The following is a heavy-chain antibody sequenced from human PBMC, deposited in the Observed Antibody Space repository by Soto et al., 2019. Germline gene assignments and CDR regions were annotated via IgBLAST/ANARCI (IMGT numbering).Heavy chain of an antibody. D-gene: IGHD6-19*01. V-gene: IGHV3-33*01. J-gene: IGHJ4*02. CDR1: GFTFSSYG. CDR2: IWYDGSNK. Sequence: GGSLRLSCAASGFTFSSYGMHWVRQAPGKGLEWVAVIWYDGSNKYYADSVKGRFTISRDNSKNTLYLQMNSLRAEDTAVYYCARADPIYRGSGHSVAGTGYWGQGTLVTVSS. CDR3: ARADPIYRGSGHSVAGTGY.